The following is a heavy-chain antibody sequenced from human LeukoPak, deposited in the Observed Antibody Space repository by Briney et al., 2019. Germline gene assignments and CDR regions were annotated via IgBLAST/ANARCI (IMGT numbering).Heavy chain of an antibody. CDR1: GGSISVNY. CDR3: ARFGGYYDMDV. Sequence: SQTLSLTCTVSGGSISVNYWTWTRQPAGKGLEWIGQIHYSGKADYNPSLRSRITISVDTSKKQMFLKVSSVTAADTAVYYCARFGGYYDMDVWGQGTTVTVSS. CDR2: IHYSGKA. D-gene: IGHD3-3*01. J-gene: IGHJ6*02. V-gene: IGHV4-59*01.